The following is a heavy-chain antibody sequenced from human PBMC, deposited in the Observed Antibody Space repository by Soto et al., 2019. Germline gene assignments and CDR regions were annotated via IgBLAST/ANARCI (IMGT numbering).Heavy chain of an antibody. J-gene: IGHJ4*02. V-gene: IGHV3-53*01. CDR3: AKMGRTGWLRLPIDS. CDR2: VYDLDGT. CDR1: GLTVSGKKY. Sequence: DVQLVESGGGLIQPGGSLRLSCVASGLTVSGKKYVAWVRQAPGKGPEWVSGVYDLDGTYYADSVRGRFTTSRDNSNKTLYLHMNDLRADDTAVYYCAKMGRTGWLRLPIDSWGQGTLVTVSS. D-gene: IGHD6-19*01.